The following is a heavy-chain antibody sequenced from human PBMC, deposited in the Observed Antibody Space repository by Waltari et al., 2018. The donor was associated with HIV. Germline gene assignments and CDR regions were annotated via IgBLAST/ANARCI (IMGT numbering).Heavy chain of an antibody. CDR1: GYTLTEFS. V-gene: IGHV1-24*01. D-gene: IGHD3-10*01. CDR3: ATDFSGMVRAYSYYSLDV. J-gene: IGHJ6*02. Sequence: QVQLVQSGAEVKKPGASVKVSCKVSGYTLTEFSMHSVRQAPGKGLEWMGNFDPEDDETIYAQKFQGRITMTEDTSSDTAYMELSSLTSGDTAVYYCATDFSGMVRAYSYYSLDVWGQGTTVTVSS. CDR2: FDPEDDET.